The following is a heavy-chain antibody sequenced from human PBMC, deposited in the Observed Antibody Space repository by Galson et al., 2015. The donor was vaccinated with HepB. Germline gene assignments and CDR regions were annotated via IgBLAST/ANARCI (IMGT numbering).Heavy chain of an antibody. CDR1: GGSISSYY. CDR3: ARVVLVPSWFDP. V-gene: IGHV4-59*01. CDR2: IYYSGST. Sequence: TLSLTCTVSGGSISSYYWSWIRQPPGKGLEWIGYIYYSGSTNYNPSLKSRVTISVDTSKNQFSLKLSSVTAADTAVYYCARVVLVPSWFDPWGQGTLVTVSS. J-gene: IGHJ5*02. D-gene: IGHD3-3*01.